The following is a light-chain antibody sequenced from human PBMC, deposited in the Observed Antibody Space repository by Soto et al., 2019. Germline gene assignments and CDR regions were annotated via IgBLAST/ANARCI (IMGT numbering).Light chain of an antibody. J-gene: IGKJ1*01. CDR3: QQSFSSPPWT. Sequence: ETVMTQSPDTLSLSPGERATLSCRASQSVSDNLAWYQQKPGQAPRLLIYGASTRATGIPARFSGSGSGTDFTLTISSLQPEDFATYYCQQSFSSPPWTFGQGTKVDIK. V-gene: IGKV3-15*01. CDR2: GAS. CDR1: QSVSDN.